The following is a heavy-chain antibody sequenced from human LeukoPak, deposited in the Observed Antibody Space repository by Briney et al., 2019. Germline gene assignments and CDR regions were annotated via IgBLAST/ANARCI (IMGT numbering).Heavy chain of an antibody. V-gene: IGHV4-34*01. J-gene: IGHJ3*02. CDR3: ATYSTGFDI. Sequence: PSEALSLTCAVYGGSFSDYYWTWIRQPPGKGLEWIGEINHRGSTHYNPSLKSRVTISVDTSKKQFSLKLSSVTAADTAVYYCATYSTGFDIWGQGTVVTVSS. CDR1: GGSFSDYY. CDR2: INHRGST. D-gene: IGHD6-19*01.